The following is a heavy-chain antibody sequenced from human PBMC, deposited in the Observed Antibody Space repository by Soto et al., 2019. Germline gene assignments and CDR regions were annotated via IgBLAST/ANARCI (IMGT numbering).Heavy chain of an antibody. CDR1: GGSISSSSYY. J-gene: IGHJ4*02. V-gene: IGHV4-39*01. CDR2: IYYSGST. CDR3: ARQALDIVDTSGWLCEFDY. Sequence: QLQLQESGPGLVKPSETLSLTCTVSGGSISSSSYYWGWIRQPPGKGLEWIGSIYYSGSTYYNPSHKSRVTISVDTSRNQSSLKRSSVSAEDTAVYYCARQALDIVDTSGWLCEFDYWGQGTLVTVSS. D-gene: IGHD5-12*01.